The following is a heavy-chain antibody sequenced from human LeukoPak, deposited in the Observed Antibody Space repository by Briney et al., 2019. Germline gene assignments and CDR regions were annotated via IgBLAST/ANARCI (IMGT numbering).Heavy chain of an antibody. CDR1: GYSFTNYW. D-gene: IGHD1-1*01. Sequence: GESLKISCKASGYSFTNYWIAWVRRMPRKGLEWMGIIYPGDSDTRYFPSLQGQVTISADKSISTAYLEWSSLKASDSAIYYCAGLGTTAITTRFDYWGQGSLVTVSS. V-gene: IGHV5-51*01. CDR3: AGLGTTAITTRFDY. J-gene: IGHJ4*02. CDR2: IYPGDSDT.